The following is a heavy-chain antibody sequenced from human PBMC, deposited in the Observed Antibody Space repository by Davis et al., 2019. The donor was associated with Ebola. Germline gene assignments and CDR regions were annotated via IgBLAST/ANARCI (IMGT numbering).Heavy chain of an antibody. CDR1: GFTFSSYG. CDR2: ISYHGSNK. Sequence: PGGSLRLSCAASGFTFSSYGMHWVRQAPGEGLEWVAIISYHGSNKYYGDSVKGRFTISRDNSKNTLYLQMNSLRPEDTAVYYCARPRVATAKYYFDYWGQGTLVTVSS. D-gene: IGHD6-13*01. CDR3: ARPRVATAKYYFDY. V-gene: IGHV3-30*03. J-gene: IGHJ4*02.